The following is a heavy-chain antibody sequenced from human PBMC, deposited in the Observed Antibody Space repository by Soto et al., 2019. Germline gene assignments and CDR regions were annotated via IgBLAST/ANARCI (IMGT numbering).Heavy chain of an antibody. CDR1: GFTFSGSA. CDR2: IRRRAKNYAT. CDR3: TRTCDGSDYFSPDFAY. D-gene: IGHD3-22*01. V-gene: IGHV3-73*02. Sequence: EVQLVESGGDLVQPGGSLKLSCAASGFTFSGSAMHWVRQASGKGLEWVGHIRRRAKNYATVYAASVKGRFIISRDDSKNTAYLQMNGLKTADTAVYYCTRTCDGSDYFSPDFAYGGQGTVVTVSS. J-gene: IGHJ4*02.